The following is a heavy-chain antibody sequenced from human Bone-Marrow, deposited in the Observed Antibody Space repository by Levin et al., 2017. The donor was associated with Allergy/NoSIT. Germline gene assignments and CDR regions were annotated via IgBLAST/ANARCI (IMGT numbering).Heavy chain of an antibody. CDR2: ISYDGSNK. CDR3: ARDRRLLWFGEKAGKNYYYYYGMDV. J-gene: IGHJ6*02. Sequence: GGSLRLSCAASGFTFSSYAMHWVRQAPGKGLEWVAVISYDGSNKYYADSVKGRFTISRDNSKNTLYLQMNSLRAEDTAVYYCARDRRLLWFGEKAGKNYYYYYGMDVWGQGTTVTVSS. CDR1: GFTFSSYA. D-gene: IGHD3-10*01. V-gene: IGHV3-30-3*01.